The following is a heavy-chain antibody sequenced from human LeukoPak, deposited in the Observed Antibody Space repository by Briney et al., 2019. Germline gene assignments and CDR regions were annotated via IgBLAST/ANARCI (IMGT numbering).Heavy chain of an antibody. CDR1: GYTFTGYY. D-gene: IGHD3-22*01. CDR2: INPNSGGT. J-gene: IGHJ4*02. CDR3: ARAPSYDSSGYYYG. Sequence: ASVKVSCKASGYTFTGYYMHWARQAPGQGLEWMGWINPNSGGTNYAQKFQGRVTMTRDTSISTAYMELSRLRSDDTAVYYCARAPSYDSSGYYYGWGQGTLVTVSS. V-gene: IGHV1-2*02.